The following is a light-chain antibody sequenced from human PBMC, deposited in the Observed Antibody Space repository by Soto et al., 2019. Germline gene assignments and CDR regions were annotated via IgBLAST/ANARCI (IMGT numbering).Light chain of an antibody. J-gene: IGKJ1*01. CDR3: QQYNSSPRS. CDR1: QSIYSW. Sequence: DIQMTQSPSTLSASVGDRVTITCRASQSIYSWLAWYQQKPGKAPKLLIHKASSLESGVPLRFSGSGSGTEFTLTISSLQPDDLATYYCQQYNSSPRSFGQGTKVEIK. CDR2: KAS. V-gene: IGKV1-5*03.